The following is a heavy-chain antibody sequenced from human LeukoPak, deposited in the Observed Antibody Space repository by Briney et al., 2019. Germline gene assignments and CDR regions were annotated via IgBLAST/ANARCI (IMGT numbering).Heavy chain of an antibody. CDR2: INPSGGST. J-gene: IGHJ4*02. CDR1: GYTFTRYF. Sequence: ASVKVSCKASGYTFTRYFIHWVRQAPGRGLEWMGTINPSGGSTGYAQKFQGRITMTRDTSTSTVYMELSSLRSEDTAVYYCAREGGGGIDIEPSFDYWGQGTLVTVSS. V-gene: IGHV1-46*01. D-gene: IGHD2-15*01. CDR3: AREGGGGIDIEPSFDY.